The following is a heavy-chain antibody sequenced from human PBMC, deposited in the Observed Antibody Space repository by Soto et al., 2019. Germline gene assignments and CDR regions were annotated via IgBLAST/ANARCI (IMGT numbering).Heavy chain of an antibody. CDR1: GGSISSYY. J-gene: IGHJ6*03. CDR2: IYYSGST. D-gene: IGHD2-21*01. Sequence: PSETLSLTCTVSGGSISSYYWSWIRQPPGKGLEWIGYIYYSGSTNYNPSLKSRVTISVDTSKNQFSLKLSSVTAADTAVYYCARLDYYYYYYYRDVWGKGTTVTVSS. CDR3: ARLDYYYYYYYRDV. V-gene: IGHV4-59*08.